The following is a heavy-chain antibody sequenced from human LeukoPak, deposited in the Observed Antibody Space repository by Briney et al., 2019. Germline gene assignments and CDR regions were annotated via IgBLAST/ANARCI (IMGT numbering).Heavy chain of an antibody. CDR2: VNPNSGNT. CDR3: ARGNKQQLVLILGYHFDY. Sequence: DSVKVSCKASGYTFTSYDINWVRQATGQGLEWMGWVNPNSGNTGYAQKFQGRVTITRNTSISTAYMELSSLRSEDTAVYYCARGNKQQLVLILGYHFDYWGQGTLVTVSS. D-gene: IGHD6-13*01. J-gene: IGHJ4*02. V-gene: IGHV1-8*03. CDR1: GYTFTSYD.